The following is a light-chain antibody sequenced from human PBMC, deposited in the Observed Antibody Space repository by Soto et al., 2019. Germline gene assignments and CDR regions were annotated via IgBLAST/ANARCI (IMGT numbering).Light chain of an antibody. J-gene: IGLJ2*01. CDR2: SNN. CDR1: SSNIGSNT. V-gene: IGLV1-44*01. CDR3: AAWDDSLNRRVV. Sequence: QSVLTQPPSASGTPGQRVTISCSGSSSNIGSNTVNWYQQLPGTAPKLLIYSNNQRPSGVPDRFSGSKSGTSASLAISGLQPEDEADYYCAAWDDSLNRRVVFGGGTKLTVL.